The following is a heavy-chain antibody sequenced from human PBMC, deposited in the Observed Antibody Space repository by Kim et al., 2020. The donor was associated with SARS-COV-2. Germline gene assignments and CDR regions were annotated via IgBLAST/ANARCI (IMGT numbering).Heavy chain of an antibody. CDR3: TTDLAVRGVILSDWFDP. CDR1: GFTFSNAW. J-gene: IGHJ5*02. Sequence: GGSLRLSCAASGFTFSNAWMSWVRQAPGKGLEWVGRIKSKTDGGTTDYAAPVKGRFTISRDDSKNTLYLQMNSLKTEDTAVYYCTTDLAVRGVILSDWFDPWGQGTLVTVSS. CDR2: IKSKTDGGTT. V-gene: IGHV3-15*01. D-gene: IGHD3-10*01.